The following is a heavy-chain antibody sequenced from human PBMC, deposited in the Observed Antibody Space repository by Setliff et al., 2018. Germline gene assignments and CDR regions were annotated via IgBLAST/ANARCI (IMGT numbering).Heavy chain of an antibody. CDR3: ARDLGHGGDSDY. D-gene: IGHD2-21*02. V-gene: IGHV4-39*07. J-gene: IGHJ4*02. CDR1: GGSISSSSYY. Sequence: SETLSLTCTVSGGSISSSSYYWGWIRQPPGKGLEWIGSIYYSGSTYYNPSLKSRVTISVDTSKNQFSLQLTSVTAADKAVYYCARDLGHGGDSDYWGQGILVTVSS. CDR2: IYYSGST.